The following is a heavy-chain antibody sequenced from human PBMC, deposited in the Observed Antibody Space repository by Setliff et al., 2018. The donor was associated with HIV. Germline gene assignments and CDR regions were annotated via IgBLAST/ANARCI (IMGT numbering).Heavy chain of an antibody. CDR3: AREHYSSGFLEFDP. D-gene: IGHD3-22*01. J-gene: IGHJ5*02. Sequence: ETLSVTCSVSGGTVTNSYYWGWIRQPPGKGLEWVSTIYSDGSTYHADSVNGRFTLSRDISENALYLQIDSLRPEDTAVYYCAREHYSSGFLEFDPWGQGTLVTVSS. V-gene: IGHV3-53*05. CDR2: IYSDGST. CDR1: GGTVTNSYY.